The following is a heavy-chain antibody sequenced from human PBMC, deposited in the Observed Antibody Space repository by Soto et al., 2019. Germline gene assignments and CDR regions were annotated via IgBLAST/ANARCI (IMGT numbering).Heavy chain of an antibody. Sequence: QVQLVQSGAEVKKPGASVKVSCKASGYTFTNYYIHWVRQAPGQGLEWMGLINPSGGSTIYAQKXQXRXXMTRDTSTSTVYMELSSLRFEDTAVYYCARASGSYLGQGTLVTVSS. CDR2: INPSGGST. V-gene: IGHV1-46*03. J-gene: IGHJ4*02. D-gene: IGHD1-26*01. CDR3: ARASGSY. CDR1: GYTFTNYY.